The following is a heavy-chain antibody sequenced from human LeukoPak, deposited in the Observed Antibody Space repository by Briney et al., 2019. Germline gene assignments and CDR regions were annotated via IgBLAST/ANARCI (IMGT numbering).Heavy chain of an antibody. Sequence: GGSLRLSCAASGFTFSSYSMNWVRQAPGKGLEWVSSISSSISYIYYADSGKGRFTISRDNAKNSLYLQMNSLRAEDTDVYYCARGPQWLVRGYDYWGQGTLVTVSS. CDR1: GFTFSSYS. CDR2: ISSSISYI. V-gene: IGHV3-21*01. CDR3: ARGPQWLVRGYDY. D-gene: IGHD6-19*01. J-gene: IGHJ4*02.